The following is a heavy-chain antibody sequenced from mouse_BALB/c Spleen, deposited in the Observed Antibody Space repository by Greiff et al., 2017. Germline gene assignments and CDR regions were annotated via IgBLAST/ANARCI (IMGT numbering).Heavy chain of an antibody. J-gene: IGHJ3*01. Sequence: EVKLVESGPGLVKPSQSLSLTCSVTGYSITSGYYWNWIRQFPGNKLEWMGYISYDGSNNYNPSLKNRISITRDTSKNQFFLKLNSVTTEDTATYYCARERGLDYDWFAYWGQGTLVTVSA. CDR2: ISYDGSN. V-gene: IGHV3-6*02. CDR1: GYSITSGYY. D-gene: IGHD2-4*01. CDR3: ARERGLDYDWFAY.